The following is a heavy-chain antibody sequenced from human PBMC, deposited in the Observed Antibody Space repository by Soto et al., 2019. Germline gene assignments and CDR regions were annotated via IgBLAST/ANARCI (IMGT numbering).Heavy chain of an antibody. Sequence: QVQLQESGPGLVKPSQTLSLTCSVSGDSISGGYYWSWIRQHPGKGLEWIGYVSPIGTPYYSPSLSSRVSISMHTSKNQLSLEVRSVSAADTAVYYCARDRGSYGMDVWGQGTTVIVSS. V-gene: IGHV4-31*03. CDR3: ARDRGSYGMDV. J-gene: IGHJ6*02. CDR1: GDSISGGYY. CDR2: VSPIGTP.